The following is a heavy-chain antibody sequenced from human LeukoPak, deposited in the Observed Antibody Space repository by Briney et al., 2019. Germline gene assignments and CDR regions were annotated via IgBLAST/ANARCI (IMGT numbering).Heavy chain of an antibody. V-gene: IGHV4-30-4*01. CDR2: IYYSGST. CDR1: GGSISSGDYY. J-gene: IGHJ6*04. D-gene: IGHD3-10*01. Sequence: SETLSLTCTVSGGSISSGDYYWSWIRQPPGKGLEWIGYIYYSGSTYYNPSLKSRVTISVDTSKNQFSLKLSSATAADTAVYYCAGVRNYYGSGSSGMEVWGKGTTVTVSS. CDR3: AGVRNYYGSGSSGMEV.